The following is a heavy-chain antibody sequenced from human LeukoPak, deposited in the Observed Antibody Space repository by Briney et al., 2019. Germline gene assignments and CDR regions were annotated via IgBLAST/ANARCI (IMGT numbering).Heavy chain of an antibody. V-gene: IGHV4-59*01. J-gene: IGHJ4*02. CDR1: GGSISSYY. Sequence: SETLSLTCTVSGGSISSYYWSWIRQPPGKGLEWIGYIYYSGSTNYNPSLKSRVTISVDTSKNQFSLKLSSVTAADPAVYYCARTAAALAIPDYWGQGTLVTVSS. CDR2: IYYSGST. D-gene: IGHD6-13*01. CDR3: ARTAAALAIPDY.